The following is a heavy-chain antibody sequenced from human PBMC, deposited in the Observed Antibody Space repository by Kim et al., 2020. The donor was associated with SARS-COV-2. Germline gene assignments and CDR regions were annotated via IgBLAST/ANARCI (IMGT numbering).Heavy chain of an antibody. Sequence: ASVKVSCKASGYTFTSYDINWVRQATGQGLEWMGWMNPNSGNTGYAQKFQGRVTMTRNTSISTAYMELSSLRSEDTAVYYCARDWKPTSVFDYWGQGTLVTVSS. V-gene: IGHV1-8*01. CDR1: GYTFTSYD. D-gene: IGHD1-1*01. CDR3: ARDWKPTSVFDY. CDR2: MNPNSGNT. J-gene: IGHJ4*02.